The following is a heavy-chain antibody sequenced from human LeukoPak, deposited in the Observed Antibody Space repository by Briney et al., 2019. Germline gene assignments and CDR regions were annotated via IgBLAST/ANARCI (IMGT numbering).Heavy chain of an antibody. J-gene: IGHJ4*02. CDR2: VTDSGDKV. V-gene: IGHV3-23*01. CDR3: VKGSGSSGYYPLNY. Sequence: GGSLRLSCAASGFTFSSYAMTWVRQAPGKGLERVSAVTDSGDKVFYADSVKGRFTISRDNSKNTLYLQMSSLRVEDTAVYYCVKGSGSSGYYPLNYWGQGTLVTVSS. D-gene: IGHD3-22*01. CDR1: GFTFSSYA.